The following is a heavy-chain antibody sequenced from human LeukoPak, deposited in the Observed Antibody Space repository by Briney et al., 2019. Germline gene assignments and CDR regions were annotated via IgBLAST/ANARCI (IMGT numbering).Heavy chain of an antibody. Sequence: SETLSLTCTVSGGSISTYYWSWIRQPAGKGLEWIGRVYPSGRTSYNPSLENRVTMSVDTSKKQFSLKLRSVTAADTAVYYCASGGRISAANWFDPWGQGTLATVSS. V-gene: IGHV4-4*07. CDR2: VYPSGRT. D-gene: IGHD6-13*01. J-gene: IGHJ5*02. CDR3: ASGGRISAANWFDP. CDR1: GGSISTYY.